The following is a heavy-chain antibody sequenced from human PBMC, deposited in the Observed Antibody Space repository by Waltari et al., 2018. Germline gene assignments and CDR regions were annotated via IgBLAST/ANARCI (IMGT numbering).Heavy chain of an antibody. CDR1: GYTFTSYA. J-gene: IGHJ4*02. Sequence: QVQLVESGAEVKKPGSSVKVSCTASGYTFTSYAMNWVRQAPGQGLEWMGWINTNTGNPTYAQGFTGRFVFSLDTSVSTAYLQISSLKAEDTAVYYCAREYCSGGSCYGDYWGQGTLVTVSS. V-gene: IGHV7-4-1*02. CDR3: AREYCSGGSCYGDY. CDR2: INTNTGNP. D-gene: IGHD2-15*01.